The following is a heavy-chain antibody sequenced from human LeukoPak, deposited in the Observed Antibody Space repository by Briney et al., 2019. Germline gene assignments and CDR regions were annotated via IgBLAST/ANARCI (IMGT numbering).Heavy chain of an antibody. V-gene: IGHV3-23*01. J-gene: IGHJ4*02. CDR3: AKDRVLYYYDSSGYYWDRPMFDY. CDR1: GFTFSSYA. CDR2: ISGSGGST. D-gene: IGHD3-22*01. Sequence: GGSLRLSCAASGFTFSSYAMSWVRQAPGKGLEWVSAISGSGGSTYYADSVKGRFTISRDNSKNTLYLQMNSLRAEDTAVYYCAKDRVLYYYDSSGYYWDRPMFDYWGQGTLVTVSS.